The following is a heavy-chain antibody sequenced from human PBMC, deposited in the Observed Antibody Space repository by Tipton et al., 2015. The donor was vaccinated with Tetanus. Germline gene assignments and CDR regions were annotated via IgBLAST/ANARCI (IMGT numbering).Heavy chain of an antibody. V-gene: IGHV3-30*18. CDR1: GFTFGTYA. CDR2: IPFDGRNE. CDR3: AKEFQRARIRFFDS. D-gene: IGHD2-15*01. J-gene: IGHJ4*02. Sequence: SLRLSCAASGFTFGTYAMSWVRQAPGKGLEWVAVIPFDGRNERYADSVKGRFIISRDNSKNTLYLQMNSLRPEDTAVYYCAKEFQRARIRFFDSWGQGTQVTASS.